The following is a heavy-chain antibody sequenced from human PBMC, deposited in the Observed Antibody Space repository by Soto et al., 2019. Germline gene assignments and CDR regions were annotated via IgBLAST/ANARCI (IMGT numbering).Heavy chain of an antibody. V-gene: IGHV3-23*01. CDR2: ISESGGST. Sequence: EVQVLESGGGLVQPGGSLRLSCAASGFTFSSYAMSWVRQAPGKGLDWVSGISESGGSTHYADSVKDRFTISRDNSKNTLYLQMNSLRVEDTAVYYCARHFYNNYFWFDPWGQGTLVTVSS. D-gene: IGHD4-4*01. J-gene: IGHJ5*02. CDR1: GFTFSSYA. CDR3: ARHFYNNYFWFDP.